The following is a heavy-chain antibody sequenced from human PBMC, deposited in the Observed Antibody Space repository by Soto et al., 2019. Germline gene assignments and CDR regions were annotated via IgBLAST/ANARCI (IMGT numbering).Heavy chain of an antibody. CDR1: GFSLSTSGVG. CDR2: IYWDDDK. CDR3: AHRQAHDYGDYASFDY. V-gene: IGHV2-5*02. D-gene: IGHD4-17*01. J-gene: IGHJ4*02. Sequence: QITLKESGPTLVKPTQTLTLTCTFSGFSLSTSGVGVGWIRQPPGKALEWLALIYWDDDKRYSPSLKSWLTITKDTSKNQVVLTMTNMDPVDTATYYCAHRQAHDYGDYASFDYWGQGTLVTVSS.